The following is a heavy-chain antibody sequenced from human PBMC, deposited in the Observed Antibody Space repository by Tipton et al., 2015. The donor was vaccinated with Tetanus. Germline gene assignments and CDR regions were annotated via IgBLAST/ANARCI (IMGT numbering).Heavy chain of an antibody. J-gene: IGHJ4*02. V-gene: IGHV4-30-4*01. CDR2: IYYSGST. Sequence: TLSLTCTVSGASINNSPYFWNWIRQLPGKGLEWIGYIYYSGSTFYNPSLKSRLSMSVDTSKNQIYLNLRSVTAADAGKYFCARGVTDGYNRRFDYWGQGALVAVSS. CDR3: ARGVTDGYNRRFDY. CDR1: GASINNSPYF. D-gene: IGHD5-24*01.